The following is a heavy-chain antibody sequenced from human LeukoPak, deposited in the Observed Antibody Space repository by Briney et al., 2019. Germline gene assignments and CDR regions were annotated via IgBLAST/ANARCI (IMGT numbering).Heavy chain of an antibody. Sequence: ASVKVSCKASGGTFSSYAISWVRQAPGQGLEWMGRIIPILGIANYAQKFQGRVTITADKSTSTAYMELSSLRSEDTAVYYCAREALTAAYAFDIWGQGTMVTVSS. CDR3: AREALTAAYAFDI. CDR1: GGTFSSYA. V-gene: IGHV1-69*04. D-gene: IGHD2-21*02. J-gene: IGHJ3*02. CDR2: IIPILGIA.